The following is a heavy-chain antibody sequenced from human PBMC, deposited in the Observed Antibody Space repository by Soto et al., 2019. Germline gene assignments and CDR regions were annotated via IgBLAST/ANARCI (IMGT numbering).Heavy chain of an antibody. D-gene: IGHD1-20*01. CDR3: ARVAFPTYNWILGPLGGMDV. Sequence: ASVKVSCKASGYTFTSYGISWVRQAPGQGLEWMGWISAYNGNTNYAQKLQGRVTMTTDTSTSTAYMELRSLRSDDTAVYYCARVAFPTYNWILGPLGGMDVWGQGTTVTVSS. V-gene: IGHV1-18*01. J-gene: IGHJ6*02. CDR1: GYTFTSYG. CDR2: ISAYNGNT.